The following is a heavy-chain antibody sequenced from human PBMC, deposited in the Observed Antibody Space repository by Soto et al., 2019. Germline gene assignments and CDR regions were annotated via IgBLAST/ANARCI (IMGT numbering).Heavy chain of an antibody. J-gene: IGHJ6*02. V-gene: IGHV1-69*01. D-gene: IGHD5-18*01. CDR2: IIPFSGTS. Sequence: QVQLVQSGTEVKEPGSSVKVSCKASGGTFSIHAFSWVRQAPGQGLEWMGGIIPFSGTSNYAQKLQGRVTVTADASTTTVHMELCSLGSEDTALYYCATTASRGSRGHRYSYYGLDVLRQGTTVTVSS. CDR1: GGTFSIHA. CDR3: ATTASRGSRGHRYSYYGLDV.